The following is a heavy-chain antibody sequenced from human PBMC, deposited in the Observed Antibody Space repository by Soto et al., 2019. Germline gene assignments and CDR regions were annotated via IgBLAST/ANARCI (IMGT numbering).Heavy chain of an antibody. Sequence: GSLRLSCAASGFTFSSYAMSWVRQAPGKGLEWVSAISGSGGSTYYADSVKGRFTISRDNSKNTLYLQMNSLRAEDTAVYYCAKDRGTITMIVFGDWFDPWGQGTLVTVSS. V-gene: IGHV3-23*01. CDR3: AKDRGTITMIVFGDWFDP. CDR1: GFTFSSYA. CDR2: ISGSGGST. J-gene: IGHJ5*02. D-gene: IGHD3-22*01.